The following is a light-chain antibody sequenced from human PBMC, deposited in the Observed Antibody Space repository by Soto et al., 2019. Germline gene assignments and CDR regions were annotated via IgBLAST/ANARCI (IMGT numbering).Light chain of an antibody. V-gene: IGKV2-28*01. Sequence: DIVMTQSPLSLSVIPGEPASISCRSSQSLLHSNGYNYLDWYLQKPGQSPQLLIYLGSNRASGVPDRFSGSGSGTDFTLKISRVEAEDVRVYYCMQALQTTWTFGQGTKVEIK. CDR2: LGS. CDR1: QSLLHSNGYNY. CDR3: MQALQTTWT. J-gene: IGKJ1*01.